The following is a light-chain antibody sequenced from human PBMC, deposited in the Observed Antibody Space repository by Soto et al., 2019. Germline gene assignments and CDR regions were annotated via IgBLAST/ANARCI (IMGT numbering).Light chain of an antibody. V-gene: IGKV4-1*01. Sequence: DIVMTQSPDSLAVSLGERATINCKSSQSVLYSSNNKNYLAWYQQKPGQPPKLLIYCASTRESGVPDRFSGSGSWTDFTLTISSLQAEDVAVYYCQQYYSTPFTFGPGTKVDIK. CDR1: QSVLYSSNNKNY. CDR2: CAS. J-gene: IGKJ3*01. CDR3: QQYYSTPFT.